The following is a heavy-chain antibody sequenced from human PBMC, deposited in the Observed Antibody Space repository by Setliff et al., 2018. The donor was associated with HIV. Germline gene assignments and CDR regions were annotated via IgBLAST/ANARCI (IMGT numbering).Heavy chain of an antibody. J-gene: IGHJ3*02. Sequence: SETLSLTCTVSGGSISSGSYYWTWIRQSAGKGLEWIGRIYTSGKTSYNSSLKSRVTISADTSKSQFSLKLTSVTAADTAIYYCARDVTVVWGVSFFYVFDIWGQGTMVTVSS. CDR1: GGSISSGSYY. V-gene: IGHV4-61*02. D-gene: IGHD3-10*01. CDR2: IYTSGKT. CDR3: ARDVTVVWGVSFFYVFDI.